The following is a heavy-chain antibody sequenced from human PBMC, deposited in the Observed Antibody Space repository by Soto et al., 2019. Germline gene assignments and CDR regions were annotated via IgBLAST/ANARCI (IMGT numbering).Heavy chain of an antibody. V-gene: IGHV4-31*03. D-gene: IGHD6-6*01. Sequence: SETLSLTCIVSGDSISRGGYYWSWIRQRPGEGLECIGFIYYTGITYYSPSLQSRVSMSVDTSKNQFSLIVSSVTAADTAVYYCARVPLAQLAPFEYWGQGIMVTVSS. CDR3: ARVPLAQLAPFEY. J-gene: IGHJ4*02. CDR2: IYYTGIT. CDR1: GDSISRGGYY.